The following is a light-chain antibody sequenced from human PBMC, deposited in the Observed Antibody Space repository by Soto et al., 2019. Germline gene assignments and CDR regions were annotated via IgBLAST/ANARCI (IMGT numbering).Light chain of an antibody. J-gene: IGLJ2*01. CDR1: SSDVGGYDQ. Sequence: QSVLTQPASVSGSPGQSIAISCTGTSSDVGGYDQVSWYQQHPGKVPKLMIYAVSNRPSGVSNRFSGSKSGNTASLTISGLQAEDEADYYCSSYTGSGTFFGGGTQLTVL. V-gene: IGLV2-14*01. CDR2: AVS. CDR3: SSYTGSGTF.